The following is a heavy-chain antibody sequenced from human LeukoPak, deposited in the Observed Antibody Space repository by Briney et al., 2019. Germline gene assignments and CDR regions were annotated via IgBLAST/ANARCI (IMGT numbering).Heavy chain of an antibody. Sequence: GGSLRLSCAASGFTFSSYAISWVRQAPGKGLEWVSAISGSGGSTSYADSVKGRFTISRDNSKNTLYLQMNSLRAEDTAVYYCAKNSSSWYSGWGQGTLVTVSS. CDR2: ISGSGGST. CDR3: AKNSSSWYSG. CDR1: GFTFSSYA. V-gene: IGHV3-23*01. D-gene: IGHD6-13*01. J-gene: IGHJ4*02.